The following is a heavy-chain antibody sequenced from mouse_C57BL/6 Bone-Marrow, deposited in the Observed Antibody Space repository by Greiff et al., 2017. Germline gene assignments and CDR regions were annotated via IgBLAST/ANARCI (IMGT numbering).Heavy chain of an antibody. V-gene: IGHV5-6*02. CDR1: GFTFSSYG. CDR3: ARPEVVATDLFAY. D-gene: IGHD1-1*01. CDR2: ISSGGSYT. J-gene: IGHJ3*01. Sequence: DVMLVESGGDLVKPGGSLKLSCAASGFTFSSYGMSWVRQTPDKRLEWVATISSGGSYTYYPDSVKGRFTISRDNAKNTLYLQMSSLKSEDTAMYYCARPEVVATDLFAYWGQGTLVTVSA.